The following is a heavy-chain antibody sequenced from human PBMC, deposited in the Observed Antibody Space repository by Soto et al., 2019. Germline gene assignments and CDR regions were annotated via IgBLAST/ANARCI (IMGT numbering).Heavy chain of an antibody. CDR2: INPDGTLK. Sequence: GGSLRLSCAASGFALSGYWMTWVRQAPGKGLEWVASINPDGTLKYYVDSVKGRFTISRDNADNSLFLQMISLRVEDTAVYYCARWESGGWYLGIWGQGTLVTVYS. CDR3: ARWESGGWYLGI. V-gene: IGHV3-7*03. CDR1: GFALSGYW. D-gene: IGHD6-19*01. J-gene: IGHJ4*02.